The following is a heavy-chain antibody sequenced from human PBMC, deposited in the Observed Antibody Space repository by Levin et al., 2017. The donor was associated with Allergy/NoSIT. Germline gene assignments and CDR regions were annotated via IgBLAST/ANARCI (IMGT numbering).Heavy chain of an antibody. CDR2: ISAYNGNT. Sequence: ASVKVSCKASGYTFTSYGISWVRQAPGQGLEWMGWISAYNGNTNYAQKLQGRVTMTTDTSTSTAYMELRSLRSDDTAVYYCARGALAYFDWLLSISDAFDIWGQGTMVTVSS. CDR3: ARGALAYFDWLLSISDAFDI. V-gene: IGHV1-18*01. J-gene: IGHJ3*02. D-gene: IGHD3-9*01. CDR1: GYTFTSYG.